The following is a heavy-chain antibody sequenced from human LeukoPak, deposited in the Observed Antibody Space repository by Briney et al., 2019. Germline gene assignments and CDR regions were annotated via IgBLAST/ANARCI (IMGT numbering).Heavy chain of an antibody. CDR1: GGSISSSSYY. CDR2: INHSGST. CDR3: ARRGLGSESHYQGDFDF. D-gene: IGHD3-10*01. Sequence: SETLSPTCTVSGGSISSSSYYWSWIRQPPGKGLEWIGEINHSGSTNYNPSLKSRVTISVDTFRNQFSLKLSSVTAADTAVYYCARRGLGSESHYQGDFDFWGQGTLVTVSP. J-gene: IGHJ4*02. V-gene: IGHV4-39*07.